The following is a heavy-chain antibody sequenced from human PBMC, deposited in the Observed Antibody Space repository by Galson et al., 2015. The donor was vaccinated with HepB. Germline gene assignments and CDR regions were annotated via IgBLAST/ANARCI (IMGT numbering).Heavy chain of an antibody. V-gene: IGHV3-53*01. J-gene: IGHJ3*02. CDR3: ARGTLFARYYDSSGMGDAFDI. Sequence: KGRFTISTDNSKNTLYLQMNSLRAEDTAVYYCARGTLFARYYDSSGMGDAFDIWGQGTMVTVSS. D-gene: IGHD3-22*01.